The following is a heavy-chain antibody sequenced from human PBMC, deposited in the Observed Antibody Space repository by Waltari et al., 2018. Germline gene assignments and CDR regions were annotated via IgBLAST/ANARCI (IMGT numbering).Heavy chain of an antibody. CDR2: IYYSGST. CDR1: GGSISSYY. CDR3: ARDRFQGIVVVTAVEAFDI. J-gene: IGHJ3*02. V-gene: IGHV4-59*01. Sequence: QVQLQESGPGLVKPSETLSLTCTVSGGSISSYYWSWFRQPPGTGLEWIGYIYYSGSTNYNPSLKSRVTISVDTSKNQFSLKLSSVTAADTAVYYCARDRFQGIVVVTAVEAFDIWGQGTMVTVSS. D-gene: IGHD2-21*02.